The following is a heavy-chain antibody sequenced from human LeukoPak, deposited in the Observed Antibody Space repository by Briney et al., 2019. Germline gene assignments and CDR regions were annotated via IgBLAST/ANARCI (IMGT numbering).Heavy chain of an antibody. D-gene: IGHD3-22*01. J-gene: IGHJ3*02. CDR3: ARHRTYYYDSSGFHFDI. CDR1: GGSISSSSYY. CDR2: IYYSGST. V-gene: IGHV4-39*01. Sequence: SETLSLTCTVSGGSISSSSYYWGWIRQPPGKGLGWIGSIYYSGSTYYNPSLKSRVTISVDTSKNQFSLKLSSVTAADTAVYYCARHRTYYYDSSGFHFDIWGQGTMVTVSS.